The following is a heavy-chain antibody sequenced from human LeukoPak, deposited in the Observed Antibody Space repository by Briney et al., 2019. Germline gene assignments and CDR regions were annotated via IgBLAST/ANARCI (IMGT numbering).Heavy chain of an antibody. CDR1: GGSISSYY. Sequence: SETLSLTCTVSGGSISSYYWSWIRQPAGKGLEWIGRIYTSGSTNYNPSLKSRVTMSVDTSKNQFSLKLSSVTAADTAVYYCVGYSSSWNWFDPWGQGTLVTVSS. J-gene: IGHJ5*02. CDR3: VGYSSSWNWFDP. CDR2: IYTSGST. V-gene: IGHV4-4*07. D-gene: IGHD6-13*01.